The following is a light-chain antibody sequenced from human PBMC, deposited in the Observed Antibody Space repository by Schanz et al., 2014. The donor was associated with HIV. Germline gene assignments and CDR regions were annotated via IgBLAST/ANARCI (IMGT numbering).Light chain of an antibody. CDR2: GAV. CDR3: LQYGSSPRT. Sequence: ENVLTQSPRTLSSSPGDRVTFSCRASQIIDNNWLAWYQHKTGQAPRLLISGAVNRATGVPDRFSGSGAGRDFTLTITRLEPEDFAVYYCLQYGSSPRTFGQGAKLEIK. CDR1: QIIDNNW. V-gene: IGKV3-20*01. J-gene: IGKJ2*01.